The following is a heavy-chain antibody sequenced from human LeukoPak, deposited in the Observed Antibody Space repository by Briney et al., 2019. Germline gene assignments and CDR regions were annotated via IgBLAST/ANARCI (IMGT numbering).Heavy chain of an antibody. CDR1: GFTFSSYS. CDR2: ISSSSSTI. Sequence: GGSLRLSCAASGFTFSSYSMNWVHQAPGKGLEWVSYISSSSSTIYYADSVKGRFTISRDNAKNSLYLQMNSLRAEDTAVYYCARLYGDYVDYWGQGTLVTVSS. V-gene: IGHV3-48*04. CDR3: ARLYGDYVDY. D-gene: IGHD4-17*01. J-gene: IGHJ4*02.